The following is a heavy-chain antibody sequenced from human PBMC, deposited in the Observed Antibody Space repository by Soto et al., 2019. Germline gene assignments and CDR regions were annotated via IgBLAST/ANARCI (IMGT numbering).Heavy chain of an antibody. V-gene: IGHV4-61*01. Sequence: SQNCSVGDGSSSSGSQYRNRKRQPPGKGLEWIGYIYYSGSTNYNPSLKSRVTISVDTSKNQFSLKLSSVTAADTAVYYCARVDYRAVAGGNNLFAPRGQGTLVTVSS. D-gene: IGHD6-19*01. CDR2: IYYSGST. CDR1: DGSSSSGSQY. J-gene: IGHJ5*02. CDR3: ARVDYRAVAGGNNLFAP.